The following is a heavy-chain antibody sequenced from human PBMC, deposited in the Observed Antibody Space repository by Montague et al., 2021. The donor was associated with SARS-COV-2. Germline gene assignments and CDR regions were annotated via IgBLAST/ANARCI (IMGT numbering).Heavy chain of an antibody. CDR2: IYYSGST. D-gene: IGHD3-10*01. CDR1: GGSISSSSYY. J-gene: IGHJ5*02. CDR3: ARHTYYYGSGSYWFDP. V-gene: IGHV4-39*01. Sequence: SETLSLTCTVSGGSISSSSYYWGWIRQPPGKGLEWIGSIYYSGSTYYNPSIKSRVTISVDTSKNQFSLKLSSVTAADTAVYYCARHTYYYGSGSYWFDPWGQGTLVTVSS.